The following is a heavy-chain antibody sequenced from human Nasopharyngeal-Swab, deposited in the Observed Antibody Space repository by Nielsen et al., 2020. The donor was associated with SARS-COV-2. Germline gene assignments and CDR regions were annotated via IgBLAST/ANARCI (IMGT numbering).Heavy chain of an antibody. CDR2: INPNSGGT. V-gene: IGHV1-2*06. CDR1: GYTFTRYG. Sequence: ASVKVSCKTSGYTFTRYGISWVRQAPGQGLEWMGRINPNSGGTNYAQKFQGRVTMTRDTSITTAYMELSRLRSDDTAVYYCARNDEVVRFGVDYWGQGTLVTVSS. D-gene: IGHD3-16*01. CDR3: ARNDEVVRFGVDY. J-gene: IGHJ4*02.